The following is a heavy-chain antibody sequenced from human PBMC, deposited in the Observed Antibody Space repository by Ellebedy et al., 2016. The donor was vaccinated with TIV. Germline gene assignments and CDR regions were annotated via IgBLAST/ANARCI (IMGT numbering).Heavy chain of an antibody. CDR1: GFIFNHYS. CDR3: ARDPVGVGPAFDV. D-gene: IGHD4-23*01. CDR2: ITESGGNT. Sequence: LSLTCAASGFIFNHYSMSWVRQAPGKGLEWVSSITESGGNTYYADSVKGRFTISRDNSKDTLYLQMNSLRAEDTAIYYCARDPVGVGPAFDVWGQGTVVTVSS. V-gene: IGHV3-23*01. J-gene: IGHJ3*01.